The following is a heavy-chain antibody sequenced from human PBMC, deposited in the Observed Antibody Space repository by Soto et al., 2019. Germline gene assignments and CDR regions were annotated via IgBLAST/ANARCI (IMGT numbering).Heavy chain of an antibody. J-gene: IGHJ4*02. D-gene: IGHD2-15*01. Sequence: SETLSLTCTVSGGSISSGGYYWSWIRQHPGKGLEWIGYIYYSGSTYYNPSLKSRVTISVGTSKNQFSLKLSSVTAADTAVYFFGIVFCGGGSCSAGDWFFDYGGKETLVTVPS. CDR2: IYYSGST. CDR3: GIVFCGGGSCSAGDWFFDY. V-gene: IGHV4-31*03. CDR1: GGSISSGGYY.